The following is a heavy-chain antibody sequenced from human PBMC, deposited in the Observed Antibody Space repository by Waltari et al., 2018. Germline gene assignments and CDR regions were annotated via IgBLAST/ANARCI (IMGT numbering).Heavy chain of an antibody. CDR2: ISYDGNKE. V-gene: IGHV3-30*18. J-gene: IGHJ4*02. CDR1: GFTFSRHG. CDR3: AKDARYFHHLFHLDS. D-gene: IGHD3-9*01. Sequence: QVQLVESGGGVVQFGESLRLSCAASGFTFSRHGMHWVRQAPGKAREWVALISYDGNKESYAESVRGRFTVSRDNSKDTVYLQLNTLRAEDTAVYYCAKDARYFHHLFHLDSWGLGTLVTVSS.